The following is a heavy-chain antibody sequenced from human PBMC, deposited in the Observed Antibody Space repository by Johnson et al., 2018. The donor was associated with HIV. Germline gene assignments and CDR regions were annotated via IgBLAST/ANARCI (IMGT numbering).Heavy chain of an antibody. CDR1: GFTFDDYS. J-gene: IGHJ3*02. CDR3: ARVVRYTSGSDAFDI. D-gene: IGHD6-19*01. Sequence: VQLLESGGGVVRPGGSLRLSCAASGFTFDDYSMTWVRQAPGKGLEWVSAIKWNGGSTDYTDSVKGRFTISRDNAKKSLYMQMNSLRAEDTALYFCARVVRYTSGSDAFDIWGQGTMVTVSS. CDR2: IKWNGGST. V-gene: IGHV3-20*04.